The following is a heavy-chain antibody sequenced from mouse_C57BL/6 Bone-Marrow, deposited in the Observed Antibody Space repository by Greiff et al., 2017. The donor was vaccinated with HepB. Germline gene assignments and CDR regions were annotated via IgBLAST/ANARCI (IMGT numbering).Heavy chain of an antibody. CDR1: GYAFSSSW. CDR2: IYPGDGDT. J-gene: IGHJ2*01. CDR3: AGYDYDGGGFDY. D-gene: IGHD2-4*01. Sequence: VKLQESGPELVKPGASVKISCKASGYAFSSSWMNWVKQRPGKGLEWIGRIYPGDGDTNYNGKFKGKATLTADKSSSTAYMQLSSLTSEDSAVYFCAGYDYDGGGFDYWGQGTTLTVSS. V-gene: IGHV1-82*01.